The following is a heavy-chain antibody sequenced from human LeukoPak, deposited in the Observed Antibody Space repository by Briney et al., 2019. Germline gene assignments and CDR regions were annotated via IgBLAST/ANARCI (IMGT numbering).Heavy chain of an antibody. CDR2: IYYSGST. Sequence: SETLSLTCTVSGGSISSSSYHWRWIRQPPGKGLEWIGSIYYSGSTYYIPSLKSRLTISVYTAKNQFSMKLTSLTAADTAVYFCARHVKGIVQLAMDLDYWGQGTLVTVSS. V-gene: IGHV4-39*01. J-gene: IGHJ4*02. CDR3: ARHVKGIVQLAMDLDY. D-gene: IGHD2-2*01. CDR1: GGSISSSSYH.